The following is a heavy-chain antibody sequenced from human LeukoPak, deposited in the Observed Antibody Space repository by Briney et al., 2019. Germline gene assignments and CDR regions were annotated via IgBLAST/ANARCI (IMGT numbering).Heavy chain of an antibody. Sequence: SQTLSLTCTVSGGSISSGGYYWSWIRQHPGKGLEWIGYIYYSGSTYCNPSLKSRVTISVDTSKNQFSLKLSSVTAADTAVYYCARDLRGYDRGSYFDYWGQGTLVTVSS. D-gene: IGHD5-12*01. CDR3: ARDLRGYDRGSYFDY. V-gene: IGHV4-31*03. CDR2: IYYSGST. CDR1: GGSISSGGYY. J-gene: IGHJ4*02.